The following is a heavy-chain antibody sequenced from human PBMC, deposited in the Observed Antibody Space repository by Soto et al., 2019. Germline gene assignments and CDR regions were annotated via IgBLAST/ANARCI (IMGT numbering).Heavy chain of an antibody. CDR2: IYWDDDK. CDR3: AHSLYSSGWDHNWFDP. J-gene: IGHJ5*02. D-gene: IGHD6-19*01. V-gene: IGHV2-5*02. Sequence: GLDLEWLALIYWDDDKRYSPSLKSRLTITKDTSKNQVVLTMTNMDPVETATYYCAHSLYSSGWDHNWFDPWGQGTLVTVSS.